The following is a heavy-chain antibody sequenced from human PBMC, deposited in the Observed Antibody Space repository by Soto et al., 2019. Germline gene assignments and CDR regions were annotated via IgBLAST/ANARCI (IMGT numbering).Heavy chain of an antibody. CDR3: ARDLSHYDFWSGYYPGYDYYGMDV. Sequence: GGSLRLSCAASGFTVSSNYMSWVRQAPGKGLEWVSVIYSGGSTYYADSVKGRFTISRDNSKNTLYLQMNSLRAEDTAVYYCARDLSHYDFWSGYYPGYDYYGMDVWGQGTMVTVSS. V-gene: IGHV3-66*01. CDR2: IYSGGST. CDR1: GFTVSSNY. D-gene: IGHD3-3*01. J-gene: IGHJ6*02.